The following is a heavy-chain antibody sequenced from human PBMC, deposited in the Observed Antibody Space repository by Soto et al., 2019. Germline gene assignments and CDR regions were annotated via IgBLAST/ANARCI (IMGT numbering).Heavy chain of an antibody. CDR2: IYYSGST. D-gene: IGHD6-19*01. J-gene: IGHJ6*02. V-gene: IGHV4-61*01. Sequence: QVQLQESGPGLVKPSETLSLTCTVSGGSVSSGSYYWSWIRQPPGKGLEWIGYIYYSGSTNYNPSLKIRVTISVDTSKNQFSLKLSSVTAADTAVYYCARGIEGWDQGRYYYGIDVWGQGTTVTVSS. CDR3: ARGIEGWDQGRYYYGIDV. CDR1: GGSVSSGSYY.